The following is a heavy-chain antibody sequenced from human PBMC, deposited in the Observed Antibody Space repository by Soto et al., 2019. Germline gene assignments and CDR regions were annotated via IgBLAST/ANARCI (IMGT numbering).Heavy chain of an antibody. Sequence: ASVKVSCKVSGYTLTELSMHWVRQAPGKGLEWMGGFDSEDGETIYAQKFQGRVTMTEDTSTDTAYMELSSLRSEDTAVYYCATDFSYYDFLSGPPADNWGQGTLVTVSS. J-gene: IGHJ4*02. D-gene: IGHD3-3*01. CDR1: GYTLTELS. CDR3: ATDFSYYDFLSGPPADN. CDR2: FDSEDGET. V-gene: IGHV1-24*01.